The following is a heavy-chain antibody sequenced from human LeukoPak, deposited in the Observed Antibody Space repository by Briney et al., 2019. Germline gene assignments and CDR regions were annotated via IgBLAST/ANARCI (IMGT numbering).Heavy chain of an antibody. CDR3: AKPGQRGLATNHFDY. CDR2: ISFIAINA. J-gene: IGHJ4*02. Sequence: GGSLRLSCAASGFTSSSYAMSWVRQAPGKGLEWVSTISFIAINAYYEDSVKGRFTISRDSSKNTLYLQMNSLRAEDTAVYYCAKPGQRGLATNHFDYWGQGTLVTVSS. V-gene: IGHV3-23*01. CDR1: GFTSSSYA.